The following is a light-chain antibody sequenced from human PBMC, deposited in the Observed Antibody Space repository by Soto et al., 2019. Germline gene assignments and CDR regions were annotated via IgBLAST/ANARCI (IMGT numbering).Light chain of an antibody. CDR2: GAS. V-gene: IGKV3-15*01. CDR1: QGVSGN. Sequence: EIVMTQSPATLSVSPGERATLSCRASQGVSGNLAWYQQKLGQAPRLLIYGASTRAAGVPARFSGGGSGTEFTFTISSLQSEDFAVYYCHQYNNWPPTFGQGTRLEIK. J-gene: IGKJ5*01. CDR3: HQYNNWPPT.